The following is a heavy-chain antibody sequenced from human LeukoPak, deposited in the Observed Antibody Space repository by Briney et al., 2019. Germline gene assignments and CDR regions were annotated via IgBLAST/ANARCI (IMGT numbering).Heavy chain of an antibody. D-gene: IGHD3-3*01. CDR2: IYTSGST. V-gene: IGHV4-61*02. Sequence: SETLSLTCTVSGGSISSGSYYWSWIRPPAGKGLEWIGRIYTSGSTNYNPSLKSRVTISVDTSKNQFSLKLSSVTAADTAVYYCARYYDFWSSYYAVNWFDPWGQGTLVTVSS. CDR3: ARYYDFWSSYYAVNWFDP. CDR1: GGSISSGSYY. J-gene: IGHJ5*02.